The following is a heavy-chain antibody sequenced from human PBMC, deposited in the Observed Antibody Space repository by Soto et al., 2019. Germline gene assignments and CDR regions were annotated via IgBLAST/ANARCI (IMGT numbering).Heavy chain of an antibody. CDR1: GFTFSSYA. Sequence: GGSLRLSCAASGFTFSSYAMHWVRQAPGKGLEWVAVISYDGSNKYYADSVKGRFTISRDNSKNTLYLQMNSLRAEDTAVYYCASLSPYGSGSYYPLYYYYGMDVWGQGTTVTVSS. D-gene: IGHD3-10*01. CDR3: ASLSPYGSGSYYPLYYYYGMDV. J-gene: IGHJ6*02. CDR2: ISYDGSNK. V-gene: IGHV3-30-3*01.